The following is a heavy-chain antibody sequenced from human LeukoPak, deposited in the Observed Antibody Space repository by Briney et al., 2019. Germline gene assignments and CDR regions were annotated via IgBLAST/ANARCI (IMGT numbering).Heavy chain of an antibody. CDR3: GRGYSTTPPDY. CDR2: IDSDGSDI. CDR1: EFTFSRHW. D-gene: IGHD2-15*01. J-gene: IGHJ4*02. Sequence: GGSLRLSCAASEFTFSRHWMYWVRQAPGKGLVRVSRIDSDGSDISYADSVKGRFTISRDNAKDTLYLQMNSLRSEDTAVYYCGRGYSTTPPDYWGQGTLVTVPS. V-gene: IGHV3-74*01.